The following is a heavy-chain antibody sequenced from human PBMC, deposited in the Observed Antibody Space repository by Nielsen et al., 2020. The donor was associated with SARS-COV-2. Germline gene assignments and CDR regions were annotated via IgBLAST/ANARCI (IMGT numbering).Heavy chain of an antibody. V-gene: IGHV4-31*02. CDR2: IYYSGST. D-gene: IGHD3-3*01. Sequence: WIRQPPGKGLEWIGYIYYSGSTYYNPSLKSRVTISVDTSKNQFSLKLNSVTAADTAVYFCAGGKRSISGAFLTYYYYYYMDVWGKGTTVTVSS. CDR3: AGGKRSISGAFLTYYYYYYMDV. J-gene: IGHJ6*03.